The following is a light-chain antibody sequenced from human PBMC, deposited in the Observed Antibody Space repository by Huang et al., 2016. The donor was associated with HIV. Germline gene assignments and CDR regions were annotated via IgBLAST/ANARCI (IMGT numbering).Light chain of an antibody. CDR3: QQYDNVPYT. V-gene: IGKV1-33*01. Sequence: DIQMTQSPSSLSASVGDRVTITCQASQDISNYLNWYQQKPGKAPQLLIYDASKLETGGPSRFSGSGSGTDFTLTISSLQPEDVATYYCQQYDNVPYTFGQGTKLEIK. CDR2: DAS. J-gene: IGKJ2*01. CDR1: QDISNY.